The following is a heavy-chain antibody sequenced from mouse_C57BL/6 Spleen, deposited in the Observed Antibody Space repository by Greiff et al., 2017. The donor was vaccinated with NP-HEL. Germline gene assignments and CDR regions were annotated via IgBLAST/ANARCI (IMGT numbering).Heavy chain of an antibody. CDR1: GFTFNTYA. J-gene: IGHJ1*03. V-gene: IGHV10-3*01. CDR3: VEDGPCWYYDV. CDR2: ISSKSSNYAS. Sequence: EVQLVESGGGLVQPKGSLKLSCAASGFTFNTYAMHWVRQAPGKGLEWVARISSKSSNYASYYAVSVKDRFTISRDDSQSKIYLQRSNLEADEAAMCYCVEDGPCWYYDVWGTRATVAVSS.